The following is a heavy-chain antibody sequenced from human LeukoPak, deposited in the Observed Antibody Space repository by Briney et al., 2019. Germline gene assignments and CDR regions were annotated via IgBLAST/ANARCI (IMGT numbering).Heavy chain of an antibody. CDR2: INHSGST. CDR1: GGSFSGYY. J-gene: IGHJ3*02. Sequence: PSETLSLTCAVYGGSFSGYYWSWIRQPPGKGLEWIGEINHSGSTNDNPSLKSRVTISVDTSKNQFSLKLSSVTAADTAVYYCASYHPAWAAFDIWGQGTMVTVSS. CDR3: ASYHPAWAAFDI. D-gene: IGHD2-2*01. V-gene: IGHV4-34*01.